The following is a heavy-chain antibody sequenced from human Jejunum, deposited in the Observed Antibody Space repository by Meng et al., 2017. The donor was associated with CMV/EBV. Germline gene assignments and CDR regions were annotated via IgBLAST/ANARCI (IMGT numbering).Heavy chain of an antibody. V-gene: IGHV4-30-4*08. J-gene: IGHJ5*02. CDR3: ARDGSEMWTGYSGFNP. D-gene: IGHD3/OR15-3a*01. Sequence: SISSGDYFMSWIRQSQGEGLELIGYMFYSGRTYYNPTFESRATISVDTSTNQFSLKLTSVTAADTAVYYCARDGSEMWTGYSGFNPWGQGVLVTVSS. CDR2: MFYSGRT. CDR1: SISSGDYF.